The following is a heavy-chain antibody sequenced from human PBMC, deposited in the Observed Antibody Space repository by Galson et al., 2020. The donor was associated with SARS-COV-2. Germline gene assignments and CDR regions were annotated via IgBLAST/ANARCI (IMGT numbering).Heavy chain of an antibody. CDR3: AKGRGYSDYEGRILDY. Sequence: GGSLRLSCAVSGFTFSSHAMSWVRQAPGQGLECVSTISGSGESTYYADSVKGRFTISRDNSKSTLYLQMISLRAEDTAVYYCAKGRGYSDYEGRILDYWGQGALVTVSS. CDR1: GFTFSSHA. CDR2: ISGSGEST. V-gene: IGHV3-23*01. D-gene: IGHD5-12*01. J-gene: IGHJ4*02.